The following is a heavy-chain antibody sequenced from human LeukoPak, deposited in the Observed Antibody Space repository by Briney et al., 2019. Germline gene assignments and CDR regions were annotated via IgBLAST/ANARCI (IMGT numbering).Heavy chain of an antibody. CDR3: ANQARRTGYYFDY. Sequence: GGSLRLSCAASGFTFSSYAMSWVRRAPGKGREWVSSISSSGGTTYYADSVKGRFTVYRDNSKNTLYLQMSRLRAEDTAVYYCANQARRTGYYFDYWGQGTLVTVSS. J-gene: IGHJ4*02. V-gene: IGHV3-23*01. CDR2: ISSSGGTT. CDR1: GFTFSSYA. D-gene: IGHD2-15*01.